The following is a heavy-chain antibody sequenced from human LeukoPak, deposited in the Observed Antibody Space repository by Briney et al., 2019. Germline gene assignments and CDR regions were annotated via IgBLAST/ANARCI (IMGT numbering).Heavy chain of an antibody. Sequence: PGGSLRLSCAASGFTVSRNFMSWVRQAPGKGLEWVSVIYTSGTTYYADFVKGRFTISRDNAKNSLYPQMNSLRVEDTALYHCARKGLGGELGGFDSWGQGTLVTVSS. V-gene: IGHV3-53*01. CDR2: IYTSGTT. J-gene: IGHJ4*02. D-gene: IGHD1-7*01. CDR1: GFTVSRNF. CDR3: ARKGLGGELGGFDS.